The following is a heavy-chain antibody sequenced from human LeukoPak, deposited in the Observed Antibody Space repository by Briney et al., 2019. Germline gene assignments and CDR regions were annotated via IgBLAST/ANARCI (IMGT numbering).Heavy chain of an antibody. CDR2: IYPGGSDT. CDR3: ARRVAGSYHDAFDI. Sequence: GESLKISCTGSGYIFTSYWIGWVRQMPGKGLEWMGIIYPGGSDTRYSPSFQGQVTISADKSISTAYLQWSSLRASDTAMYYCARRVAGSYHDAFDIWGQGTMVTVSS. V-gene: IGHV5-51*01. CDR1: GYIFTSYW. J-gene: IGHJ3*02. D-gene: IGHD1-26*01.